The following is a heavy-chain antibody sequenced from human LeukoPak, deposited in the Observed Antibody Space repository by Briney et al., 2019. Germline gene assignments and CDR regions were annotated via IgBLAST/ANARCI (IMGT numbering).Heavy chain of an antibody. D-gene: IGHD1-26*01. Sequence: GGSLRLSCAASGFTFSSYAMTWVRQAPGKGLEWVSGISSSGGTTYYADSMKGRFTISRDNAKNSLYLQMNSLRAEDTAVYYCARDKIVGATFLDYWGQGTLVTVSS. J-gene: IGHJ4*02. V-gene: IGHV3-23*01. CDR2: ISSSGGTT. CDR1: GFTFSSYA. CDR3: ARDKIVGATFLDY.